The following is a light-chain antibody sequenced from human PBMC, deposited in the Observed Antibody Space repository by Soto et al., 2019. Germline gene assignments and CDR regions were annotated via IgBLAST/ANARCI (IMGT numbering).Light chain of an antibody. CDR3: QQYYITPWT. J-gene: IGKJ1*01. Sequence: DIVMTQSPDSLAVSLGERATINCKSSQSVLYSSNNKNYLAWYQQKPGQPPKLLIYWASTRESGVPDRFSGSGPGTDFTLTISSLEAEDVAVYYCQQYYITPWTFGHGTKVEIK. CDR1: QSVLYSSNNKNY. V-gene: IGKV4-1*01. CDR2: WAS.